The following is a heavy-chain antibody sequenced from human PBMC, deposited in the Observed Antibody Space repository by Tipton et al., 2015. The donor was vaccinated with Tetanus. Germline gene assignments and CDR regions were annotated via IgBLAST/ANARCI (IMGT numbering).Heavy chain of an antibody. V-gene: IGHV1-18*01. CDR2: ISVYNGNT. CDR1: GYTFNTFG. J-gene: IGHJ4*02. Sequence: QSGPEVKKPGASVKVSCKASGYTFNTFGISWVRQAPGQGLEWIGWISVYNGNTNYGQNVQGRVTMTTDTPASTAYMELRSLRSDDTAVYYCARVPTNPLAVDRPTDYWGQGTLVTASS. CDR3: ARVPTNPLAVDRPTDY. D-gene: IGHD6-19*01.